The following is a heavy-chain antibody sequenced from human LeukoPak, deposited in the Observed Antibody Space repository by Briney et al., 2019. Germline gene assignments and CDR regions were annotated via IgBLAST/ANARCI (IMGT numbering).Heavy chain of an antibody. CDR3: AKIRLEESATGY. V-gene: IGHV3-23*01. CDR1: GFTFNNYA. Sequence: GGSLRLSCSASGFTFNNYALTWVRQTPGKGLECVSAISGDGVSPYYADSVRGRFTISRDNSKNTLYLQMNSLRVEDTAVYYCAKIRLEESATGYWGQGTLVTVSS. CDR2: ISGDGVSP. D-gene: IGHD2-15*01. J-gene: IGHJ4*02.